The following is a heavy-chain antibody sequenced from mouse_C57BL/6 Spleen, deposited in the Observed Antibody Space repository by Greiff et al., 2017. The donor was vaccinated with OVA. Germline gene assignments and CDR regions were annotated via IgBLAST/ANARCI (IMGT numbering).Heavy chain of an antibody. Sequence: VQLQQPGAELVMPGASVKLSCKASGYTFTSYWMHWVKQRPGQGLEWIGEIDPSDSYTNYNQKFKGKSTLTVDKSSSTAYMQLSSLTSEDSAVYYCARWLEYFDVWGTGTTVTVSS. CDR2: IDPSDSYT. CDR3: ARWLEYFDV. CDR1: GYTFTSYW. V-gene: IGHV1-69*01. J-gene: IGHJ1*03. D-gene: IGHD2-2*01.